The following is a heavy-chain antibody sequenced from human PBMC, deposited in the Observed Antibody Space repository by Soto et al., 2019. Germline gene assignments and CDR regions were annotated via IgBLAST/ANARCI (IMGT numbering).Heavy chain of an antibody. Sequence: QAQLEQSGGEVKKPGSSVKVSFKASRVAFSKFIVTWVRQAPGLGLEWVGGIIPIFCTANYAQKFQGRVTITADESTSTSYMEVNNLRSEDTAVYYCAKVRYSSPMGYYYGMDVWGQGTTVTVSS. CDR1: RVAFSKFI. CDR3: AKVRYSSPMGYYYGMDV. J-gene: IGHJ6*02. D-gene: IGHD6-19*01. CDR2: IIPIFCTA. V-gene: IGHV1-69*01.